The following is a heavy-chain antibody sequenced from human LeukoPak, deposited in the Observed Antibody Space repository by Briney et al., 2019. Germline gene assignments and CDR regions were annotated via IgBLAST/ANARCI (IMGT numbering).Heavy chain of an antibody. CDR2: ISAYNGNT. CDR3: ARDHYGSGSYSHYFDY. CDR1: GYTFTSYG. D-gene: IGHD3-10*01. J-gene: IGHJ4*02. V-gene: IGHV1-18*01. Sequence: ASVKVSCKASGYTFTSYGISWVRQAPGQGLEWMGWISAYNGNTNYAQKLQGRVTMTTDTSTSTAYTELRSLRSDDTAVYYCARDHYGSGSYSHYFDYWGQGTLVTVSS.